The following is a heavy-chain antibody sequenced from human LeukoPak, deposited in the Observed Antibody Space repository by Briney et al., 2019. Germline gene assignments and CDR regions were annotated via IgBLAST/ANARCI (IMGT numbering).Heavy chain of an antibody. CDR3: ARETVLYGDAFDI. CDR2: IYYSGST. D-gene: IGHD2-8*01. CDR1: GGSISSYY. Sequence: SETLSLTCTVSGGSISSYYWSWIRQPPGKGLEWIGYIYYSGSTNYNPSLKSRVTISVDTSKNQFSLKLSSVTAADTAVYYCARETVLYGDAFDIWAKGQWSPSLQ. J-gene: IGHJ3*02. V-gene: IGHV4-59*01.